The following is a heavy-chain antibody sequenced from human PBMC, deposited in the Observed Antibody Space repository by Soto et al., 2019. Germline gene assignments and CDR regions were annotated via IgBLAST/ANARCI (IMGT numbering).Heavy chain of an antibody. D-gene: IGHD5-12*01. CDR3: VREGRGSFDF. CDR2: IGGRGNSA. CDR1: GFIFTNYA. Sequence: GGSLRLSCAASGFIFTNYAMNWVRQAPGKGLEWVTVIGGRGNSAYYADSVQGRFTISRDNSKNTLSLQMSSLTADDTAIYYCVREGRGSFDFWGRGAMVTVSS. V-gene: IGHV3-23*01. J-gene: IGHJ3*01.